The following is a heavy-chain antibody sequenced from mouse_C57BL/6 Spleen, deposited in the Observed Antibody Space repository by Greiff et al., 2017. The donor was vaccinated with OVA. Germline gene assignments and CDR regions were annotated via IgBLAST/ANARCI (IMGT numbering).Heavy chain of an antibody. D-gene: IGHD2-1*01. CDR3: ARVGNWGPYAMDY. J-gene: IGHJ4*01. CDR2: IDPSDSET. Sequence: VKLQQPGAELVRPGSSVKLSCKASGYTFTSYWMHWVKQRPIQGLEWIGNIDPSDSETHYNQKFKDKATLTVDKSSSTAYMQLSSLTSEDSAVYYCARVGNWGPYAMDYWGQGTSVTVSS. V-gene: IGHV1-52*01. CDR1: GYTFTSYW.